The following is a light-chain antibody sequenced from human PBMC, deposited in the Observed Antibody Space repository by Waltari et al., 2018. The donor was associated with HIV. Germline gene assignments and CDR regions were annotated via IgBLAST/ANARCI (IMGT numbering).Light chain of an antibody. CDR3: QQYVTTVYS. CDR1: QSVSNNY. J-gene: IGKJ2*03. V-gene: IGKV3-20*01. CDR2: DTS. Sequence: EIVLTQSPGTRSLSPGESATLSCRASQSVSNNYSAWYQQNPRQAPRLLIYDTSTRATGIPDRFSGSGSGTDFTLTISRLEPEDFAVYYCQQYVTTVYSFGQGTKLEIK.